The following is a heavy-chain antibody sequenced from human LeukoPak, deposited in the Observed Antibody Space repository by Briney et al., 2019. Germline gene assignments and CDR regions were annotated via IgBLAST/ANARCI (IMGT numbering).Heavy chain of an antibody. CDR3: GRHPSAMTGFDP. CDR2: IFYSGTT. J-gene: IGHJ5*02. Sequence: SETLSLTCTVSGGSVSSGSYYWSWIRQPPGKGLEWIGYIFYSGTTNYNPSLKSRVTISVDTSKNQFSLKLSSVTAADTAVYYCGRHPSAMTGFDPWGQGTLVTVSS. V-gene: IGHV4-61*01. CDR1: GGSVSSGSYY. D-gene: IGHD2-2*01.